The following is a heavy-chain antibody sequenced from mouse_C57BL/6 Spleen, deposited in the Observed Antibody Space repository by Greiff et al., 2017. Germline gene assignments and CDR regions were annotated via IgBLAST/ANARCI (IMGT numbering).Heavy chain of an antibody. Sequence: EVQLQQSGAELVKPGASVKLSCTASGFNIKDYYMHWVKQRTEQGLEWIGRIDPEDGETKYAPNFQGKATITADTSSNTAYLQLSSLTSEDTACYYCARWGDGNNEGWGQGTLVTVSA. CDR3: ARWGDGNNEG. D-gene: IGHD2-1*01. CDR1: GFNIKDYY. V-gene: IGHV14-2*01. CDR2: IDPEDGET. J-gene: IGHJ3*02.